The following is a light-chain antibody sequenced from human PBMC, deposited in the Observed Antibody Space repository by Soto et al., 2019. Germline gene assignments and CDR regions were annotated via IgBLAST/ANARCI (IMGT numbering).Light chain of an antibody. V-gene: IGKV1-5*01. Sequence: IQMTQSPSILSASVGDRVTITCWASQSISTWLAWYQQKPEKAPKLLIHDASTLESGVPSRFSGSGSGTEFTLTISSLQPDDFATYYCQQYNSYSRTFGQGTRVEV. CDR3: QQYNSYSRT. CDR1: QSISTW. J-gene: IGKJ1*01. CDR2: DAS.